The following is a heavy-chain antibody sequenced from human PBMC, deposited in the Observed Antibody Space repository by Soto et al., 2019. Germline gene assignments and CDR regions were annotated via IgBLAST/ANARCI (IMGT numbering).Heavy chain of an antibody. J-gene: IGHJ6*03. V-gene: IGHV3-66*02. Sequence: GGSLRLSCAASGFTVSSNYMSWVRQAPGKGLEWVSVIYSGGSTYYADSVKGRFTIARDNSKNTLYLQMNSLRAEDTAVYYWSREAYWDYYMDVWGKGTTVTVSS. CDR3: SREAYWDYYMDV. D-gene: IGHD2-8*02. CDR2: IYSGGST. CDR1: GFTVSSNY.